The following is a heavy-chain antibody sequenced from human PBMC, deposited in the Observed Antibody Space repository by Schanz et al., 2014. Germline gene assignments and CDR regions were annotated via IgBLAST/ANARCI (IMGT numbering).Heavy chain of an antibody. D-gene: IGHD1-26*01. V-gene: IGHV3-33*06. J-gene: IGHJ6*02. CDR1: GFTFSAYG. CDR3: VKDLQRELLRDDHYYGMDV. Sequence: QVQLVESGGCVVQPGRSLRLSCAASGFTFSAYGMHWVRQAPGKGLEWVAVVCYDGSKKYYADSVKGRFTTSRDNSKNTMYLQMNSLRAEDTAVYYCVKDLQRELLRDDHYYGMDVWGQGTTVTVSS. CDR2: VCYDGSKK.